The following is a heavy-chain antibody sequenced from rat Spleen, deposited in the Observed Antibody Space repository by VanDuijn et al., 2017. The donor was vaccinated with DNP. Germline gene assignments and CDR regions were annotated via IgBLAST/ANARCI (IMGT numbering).Heavy chain of an antibody. V-gene: IGHV3-1*01. CDR3: ARWTRYFDY. CDR2: ISYSGGT. Sequence: EVRLQESGPGLVQPSQSLSLTCSVTGYSITSNYWAWIRKFPGDKMEYIGHISYSGGTNYNPSFKSRISITRDTSKNHFFLHLNSVTTEDTATYYCARWTRYFDYWGQGVMVTVSS. D-gene: IGHD1-7*01. CDR1: GYSITSNY. J-gene: IGHJ2*01.